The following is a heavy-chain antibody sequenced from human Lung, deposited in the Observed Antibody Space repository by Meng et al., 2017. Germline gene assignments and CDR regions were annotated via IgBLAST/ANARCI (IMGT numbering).Heavy chain of an antibody. CDR2: IYNSGST. V-gene: IGHV4-30-4*01. CDR3: ARGQKGYFDL. CDR1: GGSISSSNYY. J-gene: IGHJ2*01. Sequence: QVQLQESGPGLVKPSQTLSLTCTVSGGSISSSNYYWSWIRQRPGKGLEWSGHIYNSGSTYYNPSPKSRITISVDTSKNQFSLKLSSVTAADTAVYYCARGQKGYFDLWGRGTLVTVSS.